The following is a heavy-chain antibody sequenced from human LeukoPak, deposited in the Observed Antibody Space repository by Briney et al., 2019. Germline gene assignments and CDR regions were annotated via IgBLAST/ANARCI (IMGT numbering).Heavy chain of an antibody. CDR3: ARVRYFDWLGADYFDF. CDR1: GVSIDSGDHY. Sequence: SETLSLTCNVSGVSIDSGDHYWSWIRLHPGTGLEWIGSIYYSGTTYYNPSLKSRLVISKDTSKNHISLALTSVTAADTAVYYCARVRYFDWLGADYFDFWGQGILVTVSS. D-gene: IGHD3-9*01. V-gene: IGHV4-31*03. J-gene: IGHJ4*02. CDR2: IYYSGTT.